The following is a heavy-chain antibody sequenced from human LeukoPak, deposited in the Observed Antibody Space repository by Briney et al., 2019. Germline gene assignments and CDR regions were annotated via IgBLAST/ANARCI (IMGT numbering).Heavy chain of an antibody. V-gene: IGHV3-72*01. J-gene: IGHJ3*02. Sequence: PGGSLRLSCAGSGLILSDHYIDWVRQAAGKGLEWVGRTRNKTKSYSTAYAASVEGRFTISRDDLENSVYLEMNSLKSEDTAVYYCVRVCDSDCQGAHAFDIWGQGTKVTVSS. CDR3: VRVCDSDCQGAHAFDI. CDR2: TRNKTKSYST. D-gene: IGHD2-21*02. CDR1: GLILSDHY.